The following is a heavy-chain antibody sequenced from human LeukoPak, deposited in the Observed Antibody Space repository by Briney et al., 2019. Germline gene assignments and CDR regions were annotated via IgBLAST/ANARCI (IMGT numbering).Heavy chain of an antibody. CDR2: ISYDGSNK. J-gene: IGHJ3*02. CDR1: GFTFSSYA. Sequence: PGRSLRLSCAASGFTFSSYAMHWVRQAPGKGLEWVAVISYDGSNKYYADSVKGRFTISRDNSKNTLYLQMNSLRAEDTAVYYCAKVMIVVVTGDAFDIWGQGTMVTVSS. CDR3: AKVMIVVVTGDAFDI. D-gene: IGHD3-22*01. V-gene: IGHV3-30*04.